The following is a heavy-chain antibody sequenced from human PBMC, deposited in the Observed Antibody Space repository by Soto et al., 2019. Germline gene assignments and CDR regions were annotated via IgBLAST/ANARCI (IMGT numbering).Heavy chain of an antibody. CDR1: GFTFSSYW. CDR3: ARGLLSGRSPDY. J-gene: IGHJ4*02. Sequence: EVQLVESGGGLVQPGGSLRLSCAASGFTFSSYWLHWVRQAPGKGLVWVSRINSDGSSTSLADSVKGRFTISRDNTKNMLFLQMDSLRAEYTAVYYCARGLLSGRSPDYWGQGTLVTVSS. CDR2: INSDGSST. D-gene: IGHD1-26*01. V-gene: IGHV3-74*01.